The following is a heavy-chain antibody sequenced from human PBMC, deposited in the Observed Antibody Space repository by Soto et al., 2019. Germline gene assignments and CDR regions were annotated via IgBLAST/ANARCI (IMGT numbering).Heavy chain of an antibody. D-gene: IGHD2-2*02. Sequence: GASVKVSCKVSGYTLTELSMHWVRQAPGKGLEWMGGFDPEDGETIYAQKFQGRVTMTEDTSTDTAYMELSSLRSEDTAVYYCANDYTANHRLRSDYYYGMDVWGQGTTVNVSS. J-gene: IGHJ6*02. V-gene: IGHV1-24*01. CDR2: FDPEDGET. CDR1: GYTLTELS. CDR3: ANDYTANHRLRSDYYYGMDV.